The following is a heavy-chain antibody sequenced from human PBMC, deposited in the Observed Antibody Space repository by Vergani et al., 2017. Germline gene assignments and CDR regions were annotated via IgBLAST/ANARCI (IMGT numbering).Heavy chain of an antibody. CDR2: INPSGGST. V-gene: IGHV1-46*01. Sequence: QVQLVQSGAEVKKPGASVKVSCKASGYTFTSYYMHWVRQAPGQGLEWMGIINPSGGSTSYAQKFQGRVTMTRDTSTSTAYMELRSLRSDDTAVYYCARDGYSYGYGVNFDYWGQGTLVTVSS. D-gene: IGHD5-18*01. J-gene: IGHJ4*02. CDR1: GYTFTSYY. CDR3: ARDGYSYGYGVNFDY.